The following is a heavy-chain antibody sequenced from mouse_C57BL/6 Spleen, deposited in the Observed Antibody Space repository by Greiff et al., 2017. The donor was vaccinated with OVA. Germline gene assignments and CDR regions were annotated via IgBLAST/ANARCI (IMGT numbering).Heavy chain of an antibody. J-gene: IGHJ4*01. V-gene: IGHV1-63*01. D-gene: IGHD2-4*01. CDR2: IYPGGGYT. CDR1: GYTFTNYW. Sequence: QVQLQQSGAELVRPGTSVKMSCKASGYTFTNYWIGWAKQRPGHGLEWIGDIYPGGGYTNYNEKFKGKATLTADKSSSTAYMQFSSLPSEDSAIYYGARRGDYDEGYYAMDYWGQGTSVTVSS. CDR3: ARRGDYDEGYYAMDY.